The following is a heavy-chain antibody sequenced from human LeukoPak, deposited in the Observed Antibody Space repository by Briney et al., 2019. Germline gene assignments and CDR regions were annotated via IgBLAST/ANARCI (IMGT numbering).Heavy chain of an antibody. CDR1: GFTFSGSA. Sequence: GGSLKLSCAASGFTFSGSAMHWVRQASGKGLEWLGRIRSKADSYTTAYAASVKGRFIVSRDNSKNTAYLQMNSLKTEDTAVYYCRAAADLNDYWGQGTLVTVSS. V-gene: IGHV3-73*01. D-gene: IGHD6-13*01. J-gene: IGHJ4*02. CDR3: RAAADLNDY. CDR2: IRSKADSYTT.